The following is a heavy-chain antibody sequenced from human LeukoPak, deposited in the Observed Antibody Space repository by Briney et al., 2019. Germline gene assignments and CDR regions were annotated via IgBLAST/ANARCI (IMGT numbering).Heavy chain of an antibody. J-gene: IGHJ4*02. CDR1: GGTFNNYA. CDR2: IIPIFGSS. CDR3: ASSVVVVAATGWTN. V-gene: IGHV1-69*06. Sequence: SVKVSCKASGGTFNNYAINWVRQAPGQGLEWMGGIIPIFGSSNYAQKFQGRVTITADKSTSTAYMELSSLRSEDTAVYYRASSVVVVAATGWTNWGQGTLVTVSS. D-gene: IGHD2-15*01.